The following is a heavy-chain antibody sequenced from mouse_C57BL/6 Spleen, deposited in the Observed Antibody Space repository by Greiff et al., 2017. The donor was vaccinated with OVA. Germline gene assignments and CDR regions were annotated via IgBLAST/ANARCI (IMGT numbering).Heavy chain of an antibody. J-gene: IGHJ2*01. V-gene: IGHV14-2*01. CDR3: ARYSNSYYFDY. D-gene: IGHD2-5*01. CDR2: IDPEDGET. Sequence: EVMLVESGAELVKPGASVKLSCTASGFNIKDYYMHWVKQRTEQGLEWIGRIDPEDGETKYAPKFQGKATITADTASNTASLQLSSLTSEDTAVYYCARYSNSYYFDYWGQGTTLTVSS. CDR1: GFNIKDYY.